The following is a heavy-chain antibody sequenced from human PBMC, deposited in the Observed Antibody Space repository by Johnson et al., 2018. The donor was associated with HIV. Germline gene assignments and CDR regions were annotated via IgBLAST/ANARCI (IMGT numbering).Heavy chain of an antibody. D-gene: IGHD6-13*01. J-gene: IGHJ3*02. CDR3: ARFRSSNWFDAFDI. CDR2: IYSGGST. CDR1: GFTVSSNY. V-gene: IGHV3-53*01. Sequence: VQLLESGGGLIQPGGSLRLSCAASGFTVSSNYMSWVRQAPGKGLEWVSVIYSGGSTYYADSVKGRFTISRDNSKNTLYLQMNSLRAEDTAVYYCARFRSSNWFDAFDIWGQGTMVTVSA.